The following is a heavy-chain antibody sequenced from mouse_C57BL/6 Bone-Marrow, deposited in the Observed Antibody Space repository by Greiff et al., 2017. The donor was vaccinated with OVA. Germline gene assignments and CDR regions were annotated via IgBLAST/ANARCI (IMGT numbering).Heavy chain of an antibody. Sequence: EVHLVESGGGLVQPGGSLSLSCAASGFTFTDYYMSWVRQPPGKALEWLGFIRNKANGYTTEYSASVKGRFTISRDNSQSILYLQMNALRAEDSATYYCARSPNYYGSSSWFAYWGQGTLVTVSA. J-gene: IGHJ3*01. CDR1: GFTFTDYY. D-gene: IGHD1-1*01. V-gene: IGHV7-3*01. CDR3: ARSPNYYGSSSWFAY. CDR2: IRNKANGYTT.